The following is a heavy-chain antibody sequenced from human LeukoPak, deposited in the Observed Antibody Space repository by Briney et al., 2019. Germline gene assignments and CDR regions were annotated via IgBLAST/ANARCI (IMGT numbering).Heavy chain of an antibody. V-gene: IGHV1-46*02. CDR2: INPSGGST. Sequence: ASVKVSCKASGYTFNSYCMHWVRQAPGQGLEWMGIINPSGGSTSYAQKFQGRVTMTRATSTSTVYMELSSLRSEDTAVYYCARDGSGWYTFDYWGQGTLVTVSS. CDR3: ARDGSGWYTFDY. CDR1: GYTFNSYC. J-gene: IGHJ4*02. D-gene: IGHD6-19*01.